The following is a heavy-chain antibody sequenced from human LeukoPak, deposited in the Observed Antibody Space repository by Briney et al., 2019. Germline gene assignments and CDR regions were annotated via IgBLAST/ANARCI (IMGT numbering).Heavy chain of an antibody. CDR2: ISYDGSNK. J-gene: IGHJ3*02. Sequence: GGSLRLSCAASGFTFSSYAMHWVRQAPGKGLEWVAVISYDGSNKYYADSVKGRFTISRDNSKNTLYLQMNSLRAEDMAVYYCARDSRLLLGAFDIWGQGTMVTVSS. CDR3: ARDSRLLLGAFDI. V-gene: IGHV3-30-3*01. CDR1: GFTFSSYA. D-gene: IGHD2-15*01.